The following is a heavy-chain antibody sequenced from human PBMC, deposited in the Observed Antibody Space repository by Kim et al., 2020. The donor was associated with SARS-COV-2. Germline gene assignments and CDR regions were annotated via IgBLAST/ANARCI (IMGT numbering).Heavy chain of an antibody. D-gene: IGHD2-21*01. Sequence: PSLKSRVTISVDTSKNQFSLKLSSVTAADTAVYYCARGFVVVIDPNAFDIWGQGTMVTVSS. CDR3: ARGFVVVIDPNAFDI. J-gene: IGHJ3*02. V-gene: IGHV4-31*02.